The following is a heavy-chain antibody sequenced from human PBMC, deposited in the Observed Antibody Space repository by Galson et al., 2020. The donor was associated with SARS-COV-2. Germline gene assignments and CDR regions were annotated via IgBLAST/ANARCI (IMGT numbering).Heavy chain of an antibody. CDR2: IYYSGST. CDR1: GDSISYQY. CDR3: ATSSLQGYCGGGRCSYNWFDP. J-gene: IGHJ5*02. Sequence: SETLSLTCAVTGDSISYQYWSWIRQPPGKGLEWIGYIYYSGSTNYNPSLKSRVTMSVDTSKNQISLNLSAVTAADTAIYYCATSSLQGYCGGGRCSYNWFDPWGRGTLVTVSS. V-gene: IGHV4-59*08. D-gene: IGHD2-15*01.